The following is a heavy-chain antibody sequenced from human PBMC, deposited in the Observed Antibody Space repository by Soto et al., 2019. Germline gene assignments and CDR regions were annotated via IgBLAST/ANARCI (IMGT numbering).Heavy chain of an antibody. CDR3: ASVLGNDAFDI. D-gene: IGHD3-3*02. J-gene: IGHJ3*02. CDR1: GGSISSSNW. Sequence: QVQLQESGPGLVKPSGTLSLTCAVSGGSISSSNWWSWVRQPPGKGLEWIGEIYHSGCTNYNPSLKSRVTLSVDKPKTQSSLKLSSVTAADTAVYYGASVLGNDAFDIWGQGTMVTVSS. CDR2: IYHSGCT. V-gene: IGHV4-4*02.